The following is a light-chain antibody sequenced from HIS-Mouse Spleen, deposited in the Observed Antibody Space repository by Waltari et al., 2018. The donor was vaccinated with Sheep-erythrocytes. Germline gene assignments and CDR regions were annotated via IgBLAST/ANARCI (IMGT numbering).Light chain of an antibody. V-gene: IGLV2-11*01. CDR3: CSYAGSYNHV. Sequence: QSALTQPRSVSGSPGQSVTLSCTGTSRDFGGYHYVSWYQQHPGKAPKLMIYDVSKRPSGVPDRFSGSKSGNTASLTISGLQAEDEADYYCCSYAGSYNHVFATGTKVTVL. CDR1: SRDFGGYHY. J-gene: IGLJ1*01. CDR2: DVS.